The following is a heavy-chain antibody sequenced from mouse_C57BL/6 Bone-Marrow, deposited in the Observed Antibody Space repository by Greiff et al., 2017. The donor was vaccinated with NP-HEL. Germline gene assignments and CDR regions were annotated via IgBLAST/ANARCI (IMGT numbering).Heavy chain of an antibody. CDR3: PRSSYTYDY. Sequence: EVQLQESGGGLVQPGGSMKLSCVASGFTFSNYWMNWVRQSPEKGLEWVAQIRLKSDNYATHYAESVKGRFTISRDDSKSSVYLQMNNLRAEDTGIYYCPRSSYTYDYWGQGTTLTVSS. J-gene: IGHJ2*01. CDR2: IRLKSDNYAT. D-gene: IGHD1-1*01. CDR1: GFTFSNYW. V-gene: IGHV6-3*01.